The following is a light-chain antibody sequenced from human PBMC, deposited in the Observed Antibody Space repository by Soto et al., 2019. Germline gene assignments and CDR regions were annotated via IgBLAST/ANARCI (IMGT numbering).Light chain of an antibody. J-gene: IGLJ1*01. CDR3: QSYDRSLRGYV. Sequence: VLTQPPSVSGAPGQRVTISCTGTSSNIGAGYDVHWYQHLPGTAPKLLIYGNTIRPSGVPDRFSGSKSGTSASLAITGLQAEDEADYYCQSYDRSLRGYVFGTGTKVTV. CDR2: GNT. V-gene: IGLV1-40*01. CDR1: SSNIGAGYD.